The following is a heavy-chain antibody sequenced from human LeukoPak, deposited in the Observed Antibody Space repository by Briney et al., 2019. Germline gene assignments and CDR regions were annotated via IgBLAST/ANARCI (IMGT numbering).Heavy chain of an antibody. CDR2: IIPIFGTA. CDR3: ARGSYCSGGSCYSYPPSLDWFDP. Sequence: SVKVSCKASGGTFSSYAISWVRQAPGQGLEWMGGIIPIFGTANYAQKFQGRVTITADKSTSTAYMELSSLRSEDTAVYYCARGSYCSGGSCYSYPPSLDWFDPWGQGTLVTVSS. J-gene: IGHJ5*02. CDR1: GGTFSSYA. V-gene: IGHV1-69*06. D-gene: IGHD2-15*01.